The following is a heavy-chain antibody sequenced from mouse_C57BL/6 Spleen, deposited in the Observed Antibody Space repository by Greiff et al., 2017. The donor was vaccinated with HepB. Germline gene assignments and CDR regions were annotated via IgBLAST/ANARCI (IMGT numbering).Heavy chain of an antibody. J-gene: IGHJ2*01. CDR3: ARYYDGYYLDY. CDR1: GYTFTSYW. CDR2: IYPSDSET. V-gene: IGHV1-61*01. D-gene: IGHD2-3*01. Sequence: QVQLQQPGAELVRPGSSVKLSCKASGYTFTSYWMDWVKQRPGQGLEWIGNIYPSDSETHYNQKFKDKATLTVDKSSSTAYMQLSSLTSEDSAVYYCARYYDGYYLDYWGQGTTLTVSS.